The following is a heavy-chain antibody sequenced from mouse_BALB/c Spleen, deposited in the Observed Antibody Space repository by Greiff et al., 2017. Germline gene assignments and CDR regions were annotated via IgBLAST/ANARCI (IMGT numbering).Heavy chain of an antibody. Sequence: VQLVESGAELARPGASVKLSCKASGYTFTDYYINWVKQRTGQGLEWIGEIYPGSGNTYYNEKFKGKATLTADKSSSTAYMQLSSLTSEDSAVYFCARLGGGYWGQGTTLTVSS. V-gene: IGHV1-77*01. CDR1: GYTFTDYY. D-gene: IGHD4-1*01. CDR2: IYPGSGNT. J-gene: IGHJ2*01. CDR3: ARLGGGY.